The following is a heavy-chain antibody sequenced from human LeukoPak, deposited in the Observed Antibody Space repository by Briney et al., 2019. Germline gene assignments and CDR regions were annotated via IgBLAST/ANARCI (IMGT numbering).Heavy chain of an antibody. CDR3: ARDGSSGYYFDY. J-gene: IGHJ4*02. CDR2: ISSSGSTI. CDR1: GFTFSSYS. Sequence: GGSLRPSCAASGFTFSSYSMNWVRQAPGKGLEWVSYISSSGSTIYYADSVKGRFTISRDNAKNSLYLQMNSLRAEDTAVYYCARDGSSGYYFDYWGQGTLVTVSS. D-gene: IGHD3-22*01. V-gene: IGHV3-48*04.